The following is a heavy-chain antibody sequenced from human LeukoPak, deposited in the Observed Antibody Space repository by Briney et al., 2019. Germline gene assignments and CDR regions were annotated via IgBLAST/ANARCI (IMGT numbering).Heavy chain of an antibody. CDR2: ISYDGSNK. CDR1: GFTFSSYA. V-gene: IGHV3-30-3*01. Sequence: GGSLRLSCAASGFTFSSYAMHWVRQAPGKGLEWVAVISYDGSNKYYADSVKGRFTISRDNSKNTLYLQMNSLRAEDTAVYYCARVGRGYSYGFFDYWGQGTLVTVSS. CDR3: ARVGRGYSYGFFDY. D-gene: IGHD5-18*01. J-gene: IGHJ4*02.